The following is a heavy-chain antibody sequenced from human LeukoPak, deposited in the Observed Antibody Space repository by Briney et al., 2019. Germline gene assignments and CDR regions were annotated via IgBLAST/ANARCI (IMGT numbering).Heavy chain of an antibody. Sequence: GESLKISCKGSGYSFTSYWIVWVRQMPGKGLEWMGVIYLDDSETKYSPSFQGQVTISADKSISTAYLQWSSLKASDTAIYYCASSKSSSWYPFYFDYWGQGTLVTVSS. CDR1: GYSFTSYW. CDR2: IYLDDSET. D-gene: IGHD6-13*01. CDR3: ASSKSSSWYPFYFDY. J-gene: IGHJ4*02. V-gene: IGHV5-51*01.